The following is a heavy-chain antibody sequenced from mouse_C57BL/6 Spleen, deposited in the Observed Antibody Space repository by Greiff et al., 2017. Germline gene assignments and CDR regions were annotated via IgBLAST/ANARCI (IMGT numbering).Heavy chain of an antibody. D-gene: IGHD2-5*01. Sequence: EVKLVESGGGLVKPGGSLKLSCAASGFTFSDYGMHWVRQAPEKGLEWVAYISSGSSTIYYADTVKGRFTISRANAKNTLFLQMTSLRSEDTAMYYCARPLYSNYEVRYAMDYWGQGTSVTVSS. CDR2: ISSGSSTI. CDR3: ARPLYSNYEVRYAMDY. V-gene: IGHV5-17*01. J-gene: IGHJ4*01. CDR1: GFTFSDYG.